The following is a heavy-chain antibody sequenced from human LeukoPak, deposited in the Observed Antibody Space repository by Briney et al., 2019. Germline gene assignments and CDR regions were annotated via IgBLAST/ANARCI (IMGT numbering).Heavy chain of an antibody. J-gene: IGHJ3*02. V-gene: IGHV4-38-2*02. CDR2: IYYSGST. CDR3: ARPTGGAFDI. D-gene: IGHD3-16*01. Sequence: SETLSLTCTVSGYSITSGYYWGWIRQPPGKGLEWIGSIYYSGSTYYSPSLKSRVTISVDTSKNQFSLKLSSVTAADTAVYYCARPTGGAFDIWGQGTMVTVSS. CDR1: GYSITSGYY.